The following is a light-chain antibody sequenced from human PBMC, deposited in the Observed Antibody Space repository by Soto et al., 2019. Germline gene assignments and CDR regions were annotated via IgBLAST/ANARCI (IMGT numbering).Light chain of an antibody. CDR1: SSDVGGYDY. V-gene: IGLV2-11*01. J-gene: IGLJ2*01. CDR2: DVS. CDR3: CSYAGSYILL. Sequence: QSVLTQPRSVSGSPGQSVTISCTGTSSDVGGYDYVSWYQQHPGTAPKVMIYDVSKRPSGVPDRFSGSKSGNTASLTISGLQAEDEADYYCCSYAGSYILLFGGGTKVTVL.